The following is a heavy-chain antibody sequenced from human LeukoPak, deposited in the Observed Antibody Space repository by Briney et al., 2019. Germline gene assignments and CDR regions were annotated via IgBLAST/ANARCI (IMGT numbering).Heavy chain of an antibody. CDR3: ARATADYNSSYFDY. V-gene: IGHV4-31*03. CDR1: GGSINRSGYY. CDR2: IYYSGST. J-gene: IGHJ4*02. D-gene: IGHD4-11*01. Sequence: SSETLSLTCTLSGGSINRSGYYWTWIRQHPGKGLEWIGYIYYSGSTYYNPSLKSRVTISVDTSKNQFSLKLSSVTAADTAVFYCARATADYNSSYFDYWGQGTLVTVSS.